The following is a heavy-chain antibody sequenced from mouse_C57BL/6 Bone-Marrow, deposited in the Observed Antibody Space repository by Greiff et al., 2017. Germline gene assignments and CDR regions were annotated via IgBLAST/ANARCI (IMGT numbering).Heavy chain of an antibody. CDR3: ALIYDGYYGFAY. Sequence: EVQLQESGPVLVKPGASVKMSCKASGYTFTDYYMNWVKQSHGKSLEWIGVINPYNGGTSYNQKFKGKATLTVDKSSSTAYMELNSLTSEDSAVYYCALIYDGYYGFAYWGQGTLVTVSA. V-gene: IGHV1-19*01. J-gene: IGHJ3*01. CDR1: GYTFTDYY. D-gene: IGHD2-3*01. CDR2: INPYNGGT.